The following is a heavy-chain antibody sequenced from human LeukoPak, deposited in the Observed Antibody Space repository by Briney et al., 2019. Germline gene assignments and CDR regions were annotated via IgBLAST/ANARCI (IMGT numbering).Heavy chain of an antibody. V-gene: IGHV1-18*01. Sequence: GASVKVSCKASGYTFTSYGISWVRQAPGQGLEWMGWISAYNGNTNYAQKLQGRVTMTTDTSTSTAYMELRSLRSDDTAVYYCARDHGCSGGSCHNYYYYGMDVWGQGTTVTVSS. J-gene: IGHJ6*02. CDR2: ISAYNGNT. CDR3: ARDHGCSGGSCHNYYYYGMDV. CDR1: GYTFTSYG. D-gene: IGHD2-15*01.